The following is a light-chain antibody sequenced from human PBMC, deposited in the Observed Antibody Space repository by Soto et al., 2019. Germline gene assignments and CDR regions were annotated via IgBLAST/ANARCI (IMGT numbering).Light chain of an antibody. Sequence: QPVLTQPPSASGTPGQRVTISCSGASSNIGKNFVYWYQQLPRTTPKLLISRNDQRPSGVPERFSGSKSGTSASLAISGLQSEDEADYCCAAWDDSLNGVVFGGGTQLTVL. CDR2: RND. CDR1: SSNIGKNF. J-gene: IGLJ2*01. CDR3: AAWDDSLNGVV. V-gene: IGLV1-44*01.